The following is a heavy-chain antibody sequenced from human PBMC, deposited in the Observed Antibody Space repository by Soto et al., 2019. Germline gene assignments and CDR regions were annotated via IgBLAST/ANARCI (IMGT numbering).Heavy chain of an antibody. CDR1: GYSFTGNS. V-gene: IGHV1-2*04. CDR2: INPNNGGT. Sequence: GSSLKVSCKASGYSFTGNSMHWVRQAPGQGLXWXXWINPNNGGTNYAQRFRGWVTMNRDTYVSTAYMDLNRLKSDDTAVYCCVIQRSGVVYWAQGTLVTVSS. J-gene: IGHJ4*02. CDR3: VIQRSGVVY. D-gene: IGHD2-15*01.